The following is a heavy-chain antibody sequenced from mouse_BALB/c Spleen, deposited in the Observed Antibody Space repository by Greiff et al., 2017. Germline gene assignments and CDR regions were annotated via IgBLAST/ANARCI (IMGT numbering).Heavy chain of an antibody. CDR2: ISSGSSTI. J-gene: IGHJ3*01. V-gene: IGHV5-17*02. CDR3: ARDRGYYGSSYGFAY. Sequence: DVKLVESGGGLVQPGGSRKLSCAASGFTFSSFGMHWVRQAPEKGLEWVAYISSGSSTIYYADTVKGRFTISRDNPKNTLFLQMTSLRSEDTAMYYCARDRGYYGSSYGFAYWGQGTLVTVSA. CDR1: GFTFSSFG. D-gene: IGHD1-1*01.